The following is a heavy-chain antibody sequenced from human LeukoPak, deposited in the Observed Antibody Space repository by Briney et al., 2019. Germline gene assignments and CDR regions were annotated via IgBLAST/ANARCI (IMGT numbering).Heavy chain of an antibody. CDR1: GYTFTSYG. Sequence: ASVKVSCKASGYTFTSYGISWVRQAPGQGLEWMGWISAYNGNTNYAQKFQGRVTITTDESTSTAYMELSSLRSEDTAVYYCARDSLEMVLDYWGQGTLVTVSS. J-gene: IGHJ4*02. D-gene: IGHD3-10*01. CDR2: ISAYNGNT. V-gene: IGHV1-18*01. CDR3: ARDSLEMVLDY.